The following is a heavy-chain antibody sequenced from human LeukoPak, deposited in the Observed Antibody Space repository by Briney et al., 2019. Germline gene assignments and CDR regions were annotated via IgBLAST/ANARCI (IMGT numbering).Heavy chain of an antibody. CDR2: ISDSSAM. CDR1: GFTFSTYS. D-gene: IGHD5-12*01. Sequence: GGSLRLSCAASGFTFSTYSMKWVRQAPGKGLKWVSYISDSSAMYYADSVRGRFTISRENDKNSLFLQMNSLRAEDTAVYYCARDGGYSGYDADCWGQGTLVTVSS. V-gene: IGHV3-48*01. J-gene: IGHJ4*02. CDR3: ARDGGYSGYDADC.